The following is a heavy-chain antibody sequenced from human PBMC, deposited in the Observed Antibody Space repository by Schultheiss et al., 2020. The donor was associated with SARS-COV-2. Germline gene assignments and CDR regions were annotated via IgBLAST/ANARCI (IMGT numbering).Heavy chain of an antibody. D-gene: IGHD5-24*01. CDR3: AKDREMATLYYYYGMDV. V-gene: IGHV3-33*06. J-gene: IGHJ6*02. CDR2: IWYDGSNK. CDR1: GFTFSSYG. Sequence: GGSLRLSCAASGFTFSSYGMHWVRQAPGKGLEWVAVIWYDGSNKYYADSVKGRFTISRDNSKNTLYLQMNSLRAEDTAVYHCAKDREMATLYYYYGMDVWGQGTTVTVSS.